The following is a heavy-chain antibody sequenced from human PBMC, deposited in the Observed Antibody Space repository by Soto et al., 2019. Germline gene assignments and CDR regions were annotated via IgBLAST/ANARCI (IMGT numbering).Heavy chain of an antibody. CDR2: IYYSGST. V-gene: IGHV4-30-4*01. J-gene: IGHJ5*02. CDR3: ARGIAAPKTSRANWFDP. CDR1: GGSISSGDYY. Sequence: LSLTCTVSGGSISSGDYYWSWIRQPPGKGLEWIGYIYYSGSTYYNPSLKSRVTISVDTSKNQFSLKLSSVTAADTAVYYCARGIAAPKTSRANWFDPWGQGTLVTVSS. D-gene: IGHD6-13*01.